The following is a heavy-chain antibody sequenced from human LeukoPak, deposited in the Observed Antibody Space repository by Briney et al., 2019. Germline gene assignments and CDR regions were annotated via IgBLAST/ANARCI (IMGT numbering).Heavy chain of an antibody. CDR1: GGSISSGDYY. D-gene: IGHD1-20*01. J-gene: IGHJ4*02. Sequence: PSETLSLTCTVSGGSISSGDYYWSWIRQPPGKGLEWIGYISYSGSTHYNPSLKSRVTISVGTSKNQFSLRLSSVTAADTAVYYCARDRRTNWNGPNFDYWGQGTLVTVS. CDR2: ISYSGST. CDR3: ARDRRTNWNGPNFDY. V-gene: IGHV4-30-4*08.